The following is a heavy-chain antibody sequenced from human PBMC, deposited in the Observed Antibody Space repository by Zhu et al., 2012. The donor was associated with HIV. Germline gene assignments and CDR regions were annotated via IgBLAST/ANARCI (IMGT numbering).Heavy chain of an antibody. CDR3: TTGGYCSGDTCYSPLFY. D-gene: IGHD2-15*01. J-gene: IGHJ4*02. V-gene: IGHV3-15*01. CDR2: IKSKTDGGTT. Sequence: EVQLVESGGGFIEPGGSLRLSCAASGFTFSNAWMNWVRQAPGKGLEWVGRIKSKTDGGTTDYAGPVKGRFSISRDDSKNTLYLQLNSLKTEDTAVYYCTTGGYCSGDTCYSPLFYWGQGTLVTVSS. CDR1: GFTFSNAW.